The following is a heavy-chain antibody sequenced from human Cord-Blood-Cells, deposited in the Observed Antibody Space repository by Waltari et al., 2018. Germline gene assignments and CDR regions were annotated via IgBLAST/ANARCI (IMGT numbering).Heavy chain of an antibody. CDR1: GGTFSSYP. V-gene: IGHV1-69*02. Sequence: QVQLVQSGAEVKKPGSSVKVSCKASGGTFSSYPISWVRQAPGQGLEWMGRIIPILGIANYAQKFQGRVRITADKSTSTAYMELSSLRSEDTAVYYCASPRYCSGGSCYYFDYWGQGTLVTVSS. CDR2: IIPILGIA. CDR3: ASPRYCSGGSCYYFDY. J-gene: IGHJ4*02. D-gene: IGHD2-15*01.